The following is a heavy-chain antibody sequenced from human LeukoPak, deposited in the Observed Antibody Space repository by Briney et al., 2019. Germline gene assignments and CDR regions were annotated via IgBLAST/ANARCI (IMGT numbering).Heavy chain of an antibody. V-gene: IGHV1-69*13. CDR3: ARSPYDSSGYYYEWHYFDY. D-gene: IGHD3-22*01. J-gene: IGHJ4*02. Sequence: GASVNVSYKASGGTFNIYDISWVRQALGQGLEWMGGIISIFGTANYAQKFQGRVTITADESTSTAYMQLSSLRSEDTAVYYCARSPYDSSGYYYEWHYFDYWGQGTLVTVSS. CDR1: GGTFNIYD. CDR2: IISIFGTA.